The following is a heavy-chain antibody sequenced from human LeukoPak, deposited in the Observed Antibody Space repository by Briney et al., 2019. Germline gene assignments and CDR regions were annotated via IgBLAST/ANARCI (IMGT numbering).Heavy chain of an antibody. CDR1: GGSVSSYY. Sequence: SETLSLTCTVSGGSVSSYYWSWIRQPPGKGLEWIGYIYTSGSTNYNPSLKSRVTIPVDTSKNQFSLKLSSVTAADTAVYYCARLGPGGPFGAYYYYMDVWGKGTTVTVSS. J-gene: IGHJ6*03. CDR3: ARLGPGGPFGAYYYYMDV. V-gene: IGHV4-4*09. D-gene: IGHD3-10*01. CDR2: IYTSGST.